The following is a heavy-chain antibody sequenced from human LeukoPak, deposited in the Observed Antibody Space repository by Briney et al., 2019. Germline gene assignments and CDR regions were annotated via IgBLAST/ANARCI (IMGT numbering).Heavy chain of an antibody. CDR1: GFTLNNYD. CDR3: ARDLKQGGQNYYYGMDV. CDR2: ISGSSGGTT. Sequence: GGSLRLSCADSGFTLNNYDMSWVRQAPGKGLEWVSAISGSSGGTTYYAGSVKGRFTISRDNSKNTLYLQMNSLRAEDTAVYYCARDLKQGGQNYYYGMDVWGQGTTVTVSS. D-gene: IGHD3-16*01. J-gene: IGHJ6*02. V-gene: IGHV3-23*01.